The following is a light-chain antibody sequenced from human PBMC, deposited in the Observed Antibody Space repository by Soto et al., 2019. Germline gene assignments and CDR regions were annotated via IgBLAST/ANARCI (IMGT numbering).Light chain of an antibody. CDR1: QSVDNNY. CDR3: QQCAHSPLT. V-gene: IGKV3-20*01. Sequence: EIWLAQSPGTLSLSPGGRATLSCRASQSVDNNYLTRVQQKPGPAPRLLIEDASRRATGIPDRFSGSGSGTDFTLTISRLEPEDFAVYYCQQCAHSPLTFGGGTKVEIK. J-gene: IGKJ4*01. CDR2: DAS.